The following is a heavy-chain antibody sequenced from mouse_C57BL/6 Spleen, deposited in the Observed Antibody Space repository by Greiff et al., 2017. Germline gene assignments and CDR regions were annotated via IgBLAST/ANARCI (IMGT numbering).Heavy chain of an antibody. D-gene: IGHD1-1*01. Sequence: VQLKESGAELVRPGASVKLSCTASGFNIKDDYMHWVKQRPEQGLEWIGWIDPENGDTEYASKFQGKATITADTSSNTAYLQLSSLTSEDTAVYYCTTGMITPVEDYWGQGTTLTVSS. V-gene: IGHV14-4*01. J-gene: IGHJ2*01. CDR2: IDPENGDT. CDR1: GFNIKDDY. CDR3: TTGMITPVEDY.